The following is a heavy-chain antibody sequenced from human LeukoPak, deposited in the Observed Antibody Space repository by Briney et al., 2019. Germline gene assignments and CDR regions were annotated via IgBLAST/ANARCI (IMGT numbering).Heavy chain of an antibody. CDR3: ARDQYYYDSSGYPVASGFDY. CDR2: IIPIFGTA. D-gene: IGHD3-22*01. Sequence: SVKVSCKASRGTFSSYAISWVRQAPGQGLEWMGGIIPIFGTANYAQKFQGRVTITADESTSTAYMELSSLRSEDMAVYYCARDQYYYDSSGYPVASGFDYWGQGTLVTVSS. CDR1: RGTFSSYA. V-gene: IGHV1-69*13. J-gene: IGHJ4*02.